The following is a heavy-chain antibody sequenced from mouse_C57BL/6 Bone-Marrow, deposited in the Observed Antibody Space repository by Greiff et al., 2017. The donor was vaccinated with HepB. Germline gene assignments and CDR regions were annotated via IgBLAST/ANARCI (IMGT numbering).Heavy chain of an antibody. CDR2: IHPNSGST. CDR3: ARSEGYSNYDYAMDY. D-gene: IGHD2-5*01. Sequence: QVHVKQPGAELVKPGASVKLSCKASGYTFTSYWMHWVKQRPGQGLEWIGMIHPNSGSTNYNEKFKSKATLTVDKSSSTAYMQLSSLTSEDSAVYYCARSEGYSNYDYAMDYWGQGTSVTVSS. CDR1: GYTFTSYW. V-gene: IGHV1-64*01. J-gene: IGHJ4*01.